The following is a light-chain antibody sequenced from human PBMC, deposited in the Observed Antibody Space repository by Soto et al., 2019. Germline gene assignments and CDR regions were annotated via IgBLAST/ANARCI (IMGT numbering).Light chain of an antibody. V-gene: IGKV3-15*01. CDR2: GAS. CDR3: QQYNNWPRT. CDR1: QSVSSN. J-gene: IGKJ1*01. Sequence: IVMTQSPATLSVSPGERATLSCRASQSVSSNLAWYQQKPGQAPRLLIYGASTSATSIPARFSGSGSGTEFTLTISSLQSEDFAVYYCQQYNNWPRTFGQGTKVDIK.